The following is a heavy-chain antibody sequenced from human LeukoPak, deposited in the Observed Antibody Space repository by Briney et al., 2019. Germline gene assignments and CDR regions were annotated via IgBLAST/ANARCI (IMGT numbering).Heavy chain of an antibody. D-gene: IGHD3-16*01. Sequence: GRSLRLSCAASGFTFSSYAMHWVRQAPGKGLEWVAVISYDGSNKYYADSVKCQFTISRDNSKNTLYLQMNSLRAGDTAVYYCARERFRGGEGAFDIWGQGTMVTVSS. V-gene: IGHV3-30-3*01. CDR1: GFTFSSYA. CDR3: ARERFRGGEGAFDI. J-gene: IGHJ3*02. CDR2: ISYDGSNK.